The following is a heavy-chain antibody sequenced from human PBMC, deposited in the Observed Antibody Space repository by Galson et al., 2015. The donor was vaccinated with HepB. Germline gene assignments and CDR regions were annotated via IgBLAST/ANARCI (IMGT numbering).Heavy chain of an antibody. CDR2: ISDVYGTI. D-gene: IGHD4-17*01. CDR3: ATDRHYAFDY. CDR1: GFTFNTYS. Sequence: SLRLSCATSGFTFNTYSMNWVRQAPGKGLEWISYISDVYGTISYADSVKGRFTISIDNARTSLFLQMNSLRAEDTAVYYCATDRHYAFDYWGQGILVTVSS. J-gene: IGHJ4*02. V-gene: IGHV3-48*04.